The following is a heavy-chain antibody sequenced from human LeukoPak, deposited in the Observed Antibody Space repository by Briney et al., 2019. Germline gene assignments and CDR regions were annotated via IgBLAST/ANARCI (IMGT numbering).Heavy chain of an antibody. J-gene: IGHJ4*02. CDR3: ARGSSHYFDY. CDR1: AGSISTYY. Sequence: PSETLSLTCTVSAGSISTYYWSWIRQHPGKGLEWTGYIYYSGSTYYNPSLKSRVTISVDTSKNQFSLKLSSVTAADTAVYYCARGSSHYFDYWGQGTLVTVSS. D-gene: IGHD1-26*01. CDR2: IYYSGST. V-gene: IGHV4-59*01.